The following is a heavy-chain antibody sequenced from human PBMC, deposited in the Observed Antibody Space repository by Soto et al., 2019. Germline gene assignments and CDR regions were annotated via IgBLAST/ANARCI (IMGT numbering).Heavy chain of an antibody. CDR2: ISFDGSFK. Sequence: QVQLVESGGGVVQPGRSLTLSCAASGFTFSSFGIHWVRQAPGKGLEWVTFISFDGSFKYYADSVKGRFTISRDNSKNTVYLQMNSLRAEDTAVYFCANRQYSGDYEENDAFDIWGRGTMVTVSS. CDR3: ANRQYSGDYEENDAFDI. CDR1: GFTFSSFG. J-gene: IGHJ3*02. D-gene: IGHD4-17*01. V-gene: IGHV3-30*18.